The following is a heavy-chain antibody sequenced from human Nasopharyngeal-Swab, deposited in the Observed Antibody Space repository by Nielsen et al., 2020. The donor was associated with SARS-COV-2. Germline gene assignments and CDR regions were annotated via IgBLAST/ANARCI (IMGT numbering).Heavy chain of an antibody. CDR3: ARDVEEWLVVPSLSFDH. J-gene: IGHJ4*02. Sequence: ASVKVSCKASGYSFRRYGINWVRQAPGQGLEWMGWISVYNADRNYAEKFQGRVSMTTDTSTTTAYMELRSLRSDDTAMYYCARDVEEWLVVPSLSFDHWGQGTLVTVSS. CDR2: ISVYNADR. CDR1: GYSFRRYG. D-gene: IGHD5-18*01. V-gene: IGHV1-18*01.